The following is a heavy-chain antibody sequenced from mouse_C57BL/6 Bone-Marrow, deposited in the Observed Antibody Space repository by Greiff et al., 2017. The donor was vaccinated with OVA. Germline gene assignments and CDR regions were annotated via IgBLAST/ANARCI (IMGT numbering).Heavy chain of an antibody. CDR1: GYTFTSYG. D-gene: IGHD2-3*01. CDR3: ARWRLRWMLWFAY. J-gene: IGHJ3*01. V-gene: IGHV1-81*01. Sequence: QVQLQQSGAELARPGASVKLSCKASGYTFTSYGISWVKQRTGQGLEWIGEIYPRSGNTYYNEKFKGKATLTADKSSSTAYMELRRLTSADSAVYFDARWRLRWMLWFAYGGQGTLVTVSA. CDR2: IYPRSGNT.